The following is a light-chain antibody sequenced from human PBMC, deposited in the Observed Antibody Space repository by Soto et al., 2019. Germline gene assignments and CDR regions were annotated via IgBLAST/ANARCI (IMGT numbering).Light chain of an antibody. Sequence: QSVLTQPASVSGSPGQSITTSCTGTSSDVGAYNHVSWYQQHPGKAPHLIIYEVSNRPSGLSNRFSASKSGNTASLTISGLQAEDEADYYCCSYTTSGTLVFGIGTKVTI. V-gene: IGLV2-14*01. CDR2: EVS. CDR3: CSYTTSGTLV. CDR1: SSDVGAYNH. J-gene: IGLJ1*01.